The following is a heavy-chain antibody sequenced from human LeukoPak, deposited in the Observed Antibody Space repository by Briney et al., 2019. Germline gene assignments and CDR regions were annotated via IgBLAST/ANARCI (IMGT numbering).Heavy chain of an antibody. CDR2: SGRSSDTI. Sequence: PGGSLRLSCAASGFTVSSNYMSWVRQAPGKGLEWVSYSGRSSDTIYYADSVKGRFTISRDNAKNSLYLQMNSLRDEDTAVYYCARDISGYDFGFDYWGQGTLVTVSS. V-gene: IGHV3-48*02. D-gene: IGHD5-12*01. J-gene: IGHJ4*02. CDR1: GFTVSSNY. CDR3: ARDISGYDFGFDY.